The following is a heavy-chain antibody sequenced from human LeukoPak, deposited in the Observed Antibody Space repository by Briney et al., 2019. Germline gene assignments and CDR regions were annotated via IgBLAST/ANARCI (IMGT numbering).Heavy chain of an antibody. CDR1: GYTFTGYY. CDR3: ARWALLWFGELSARGNWFDP. D-gene: IGHD3-10*01. J-gene: IGHJ5*02. CDR2: INPNSGGT. Sequence: ASVKVSCKASGYTFTGYYMHWVRQAPGQGLEWMGWINPNSGGTNYAQKFQGRVTMTRDTSISTAYMDLSRLRSDDTAVYYCARWALLWFGELSARGNWFDPWGQGTLVTVSS. V-gene: IGHV1-2*02.